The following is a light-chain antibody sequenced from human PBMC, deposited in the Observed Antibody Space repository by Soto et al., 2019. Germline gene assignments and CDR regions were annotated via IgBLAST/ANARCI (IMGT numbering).Light chain of an antibody. CDR2: DAS. CDR1: QSVSSS. Sequence: EVVLTQSPGTLSLSPGERATLSCRASQSVSSSLAWYQQKPGQAPRLLIYDASNRATGIPARFSGSGSGTDFTLTISSLEPEDFAVYYYQQRSNWPPNTFGQGTRLEIK. J-gene: IGKJ5*01. V-gene: IGKV3-11*01. CDR3: QQRSNWPPNT.